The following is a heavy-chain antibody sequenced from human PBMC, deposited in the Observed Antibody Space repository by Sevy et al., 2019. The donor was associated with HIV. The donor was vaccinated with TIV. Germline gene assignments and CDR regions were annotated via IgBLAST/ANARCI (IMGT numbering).Heavy chain of an antibody. V-gene: IGHV3-49*03. CDR1: GFTFGDYA. CDR3: TREWANGYSYGYGYYGMDV. CDR2: IRSKAYGGTT. Sequence: GGSLRLSCTASGFTFGDYAMSWFRQAPGKGLEWVGFIRSKAYGGTTEYAASVKGRFTISRDDSKSIAYLQMNSLKTEETAVYYCTREWANGYSYGYGYYGMDVWGQGTTVTVSS. D-gene: IGHD5-18*01. J-gene: IGHJ6*02.